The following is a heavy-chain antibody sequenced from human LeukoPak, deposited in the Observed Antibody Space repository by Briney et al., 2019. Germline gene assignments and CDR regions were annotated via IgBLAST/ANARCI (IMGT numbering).Heavy chain of an antibody. CDR2: IQANGDK. J-gene: IGHJ3*01. CDR3: ARGVSYAFDL. D-gene: IGHD3-10*01. Sequence: GGSLGLSCAASGFALSSFGMDWVRQAPGKGLEWVTFIQANGDKYYTDSVKGRFTISRDTSKNTLFLQMNSLRPEDTAVYYCARGVSYAFDLRGQGTMVTVSS. CDR1: GFALSSFG. V-gene: IGHV3-30*02.